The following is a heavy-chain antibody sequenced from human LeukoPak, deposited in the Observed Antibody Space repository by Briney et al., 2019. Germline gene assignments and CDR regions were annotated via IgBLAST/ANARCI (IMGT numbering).Heavy chain of an antibody. CDR2: INSDGSST. Sequence: GGFLRLSCAASGFTFSSYWMHWVRQAPGKGLVWVSRINSDGSSTSYADSVKGRFTISRDSSKNTLYLQMNSLRAEDRAVYYCAKASGVPWADYAFDIWGQGTMVTVSS. V-gene: IGHV3-74*01. CDR1: GFTFSSYW. J-gene: IGHJ3*02. D-gene: IGHD3-10*01. CDR3: AKASGVPWADYAFDI.